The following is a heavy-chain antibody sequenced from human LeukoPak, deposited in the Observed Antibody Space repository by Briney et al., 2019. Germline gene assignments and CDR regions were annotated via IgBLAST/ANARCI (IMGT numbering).Heavy chain of an antibody. CDR1: GFTFSSYA. J-gene: IGHJ4*02. D-gene: IGHD3-22*01. Sequence: GGSLRLSCAASGFTFSSYAMSWVRQAPGKGLEWVSAITGTGDNTYYANSVKGRCTISRDNSKNTLYLQMSSLRVEDTAVYYCAKDAYYYDSTGYYDGGSFDYWGREPWSPSPQ. CDR2: ITGTGDNT. V-gene: IGHV3-23*01. CDR3: AKDAYYYDSTGYYDGGSFDY.